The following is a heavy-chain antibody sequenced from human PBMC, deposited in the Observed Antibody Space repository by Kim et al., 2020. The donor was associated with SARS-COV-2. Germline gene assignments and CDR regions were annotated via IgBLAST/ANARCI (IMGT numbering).Heavy chain of an antibody. J-gene: IGHJ3*01. CDR3: ARESHGSIYDSSGNYDGDGFDV. D-gene: IGHD3-22*01. V-gene: IGHV1-69*06. CDR1: GGTFTSHA. Sequence: SVKVSCKASGGTFTSHAFNWVRQAPGQGLEWIGGIIPIFGTTNYLDKFQGRVTITADKSTSTAYMEVSSLRFDDTAVYYCARESHGSIYDSSGNYDGDGFDVWGQGKMVIVSS. CDR2: IIPIFGTT.